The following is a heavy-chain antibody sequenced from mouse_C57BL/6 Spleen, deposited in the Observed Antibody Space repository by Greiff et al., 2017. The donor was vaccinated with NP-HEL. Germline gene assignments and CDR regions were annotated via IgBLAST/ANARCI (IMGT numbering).Heavy chain of an antibody. CDR2: IHPNSGST. D-gene: IGHD2-4*01. CDR1: GYTFTSYW. J-gene: IGHJ3*01. V-gene: IGHV1-64*01. CDR3: ARDWDYDDGFAY. Sequence: QVQLQQPGAELVKPGASVKLSCKASGYTFTSYWMHWVNQRPGQGLEWIGLIHPNSGSTNYNGKFKGKATLTADKSSSTAYMQLSSLTSEDSAVYFCARDWDYDDGFAYWGQGILVTVSA.